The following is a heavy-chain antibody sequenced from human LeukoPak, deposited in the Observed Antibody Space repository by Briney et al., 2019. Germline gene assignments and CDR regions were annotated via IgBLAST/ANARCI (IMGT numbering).Heavy chain of an antibody. J-gene: IGHJ4*02. CDR3: ARSNEQWLIEYYFDY. D-gene: IGHD6-19*01. CDR2: IYYSGST. CDR1: GGSISSYY. V-gene: IGHV4-59*01. Sequence: SETLSLTCTVSGGSISSYYWGSIRQPPGKGLEWIGYIYYSGSTNYNPSLKSRVTISVDTSKNQFSLKLSSVTAADTAVYYCARSNEQWLIEYYFDYWGQGTLVTVSS.